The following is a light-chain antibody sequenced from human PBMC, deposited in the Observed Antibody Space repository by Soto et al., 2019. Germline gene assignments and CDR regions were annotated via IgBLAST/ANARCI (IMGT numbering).Light chain of an antibody. Sequence: DTIMTQSPVILSVSPGDRATVSCRASQSLNSNLAWYQQKPGQAPRLLIYGASTRATDVPVRFSSSGSGTEFTLTISSLQSEDFAVYYCQQYNNWPLTFGQGTKVDI. CDR1: QSLNSN. V-gene: IGKV3-15*01. CDR3: QQYNNWPLT. CDR2: GAS. J-gene: IGKJ1*01.